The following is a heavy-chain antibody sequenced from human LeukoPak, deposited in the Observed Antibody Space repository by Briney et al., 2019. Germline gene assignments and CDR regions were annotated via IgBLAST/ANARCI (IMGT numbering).Heavy chain of an antibody. Sequence: PGGSLRLSCGASGFTFSSHGMNWVRQAPGKGLEWVSGISPSGGITYYTDSVKGRFTISRDNSKNTVSLQMNSLRGEDTAVYYCARDLTMVRGARYRPYNWFDPWGQGTLVTVSS. CDR2: ISPSGGIT. CDR3: ARDLTMVRGARYRPYNWFDP. CDR1: GFTFSSHG. V-gene: IGHV3-23*01. J-gene: IGHJ5*02. D-gene: IGHD3-10*01.